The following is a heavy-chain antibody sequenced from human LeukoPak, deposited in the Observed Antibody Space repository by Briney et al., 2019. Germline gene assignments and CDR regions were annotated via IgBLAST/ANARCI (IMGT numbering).Heavy chain of an antibody. V-gene: IGHV4-59*01. Sequence: SETLSLTCTVSGGSISPDYWGWIRQPPGKGLEWIAYVYYTGTTNFNPSLKSRFSISVDASRNQLSLRLTSVTAADTAVYYCARGRSRFDPWGQGTLVTVSS. J-gene: IGHJ5*02. CDR3: ARGRSRFDP. CDR1: GGSISPDY. CDR2: VYYTGTT.